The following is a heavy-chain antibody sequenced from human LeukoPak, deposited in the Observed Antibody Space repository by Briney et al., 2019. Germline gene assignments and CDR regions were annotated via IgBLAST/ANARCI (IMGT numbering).Heavy chain of an antibody. CDR2: TRYDGSNK. CDR3: AKPIVVVPAGNYFDY. J-gene: IGHJ4*02. V-gene: IGHV3-30*02. CDR1: GFTFSSYG. Sequence: QPGGSLRHSCAASGFTFSSYGMHWVRQAPGKGLEWVAFTRYDGSNKYYADSVKGRFTISRDNSKNTLYLQMNSLRAEDTAVYYCAKPIVVVPAGNYFDYWGQGTLVTVSS. D-gene: IGHD2-2*01.